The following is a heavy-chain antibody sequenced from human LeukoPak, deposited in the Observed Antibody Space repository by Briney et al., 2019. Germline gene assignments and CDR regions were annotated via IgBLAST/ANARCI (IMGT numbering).Heavy chain of an antibody. J-gene: IGHJ3*02. CDR1: GYTFTGYY. CDR2: INPNSGGT. V-gene: IGHV1-2*02. CDR3: ARIVEIWDAFDI. Sequence: ASVKVSCKASGYTFTGYYMHWVRQAPGQGLEWMGWINPNSGGTNYAQKFQGRVTMTRDTSISTAYMELSRLRSDDTAVYYCARIVEIWDAFDIWGQGTMVTVSS. D-gene: IGHD2-15*01.